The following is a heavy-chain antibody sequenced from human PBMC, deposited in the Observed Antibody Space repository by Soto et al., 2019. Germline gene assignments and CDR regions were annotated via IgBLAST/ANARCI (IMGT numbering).Heavy chain of an antibody. CDR1: GGSVSSSNW. Sequence: PSETLSLTCIVSGGSVSSSNWWSWVRQPPGKGLEWVSIINREGTGTFYADSVKGRFTVSRDNSKNTLFLQMNSLRAEDTAMYYCVKDNNWDDPGWGQGTLVTVSS. CDR3: VKDNNWDDPG. J-gene: IGHJ4*02. D-gene: IGHD1-1*01. CDR2: INREGTGT. V-gene: IGHV3-53*01.